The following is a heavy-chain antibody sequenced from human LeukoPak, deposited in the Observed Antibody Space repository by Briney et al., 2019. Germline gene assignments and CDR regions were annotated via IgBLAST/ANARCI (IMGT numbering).Heavy chain of an antibody. J-gene: IGHJ5*02. D-gene: IGHD1-1*01. Sequence: GGSLRLSCTASGFTFSSYSMNWARKAPGKGLEWVSSISTSSSYIYYADSVKGRFTISRDNARNSLYLQMNTLRAEDTAVYYCAKVRNDVRFDPWGQGTLVTVSS. CDR3: AKVRNDVRFDP. CDR1: GFTFSSYS. CDR2: ISTSSSYI. V-gene: IGHV3-21*04.